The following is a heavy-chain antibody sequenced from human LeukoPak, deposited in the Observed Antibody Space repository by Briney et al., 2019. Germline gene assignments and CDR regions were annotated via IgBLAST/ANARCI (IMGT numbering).Heavy chain of an antibody. CDR1: GGSISSYY. Sequence: SETLSLTCTVSGGSISSYYWSWIRQPPGKGLEWIGYIYTSGSTNYNPSLKSRVTISVDTSKNQFSLKLSSVTAADTAVYYCARGDYYDSRGSFDYWGQGTLVTVSS. CDR2: IYTSGST. V-gene: IGHV4-4*09. J-gene: IGHJ4*02. CDR3: ARGDYYDSRGSFDY. D-gene: IGHD3-22*01.